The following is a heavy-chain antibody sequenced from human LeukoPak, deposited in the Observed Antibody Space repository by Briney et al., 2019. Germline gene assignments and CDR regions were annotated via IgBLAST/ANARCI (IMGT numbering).Heavy chain of an antibody. D-gene: IGHD6-13*01. CDR1: GGSISSDY. J-gene: IGHJ4*02. V-gene: IGHV4-59*01. Sequence: SETLSLSCTVSGGSISSDYWSWIRQPPGKGLEWIGYIYYRGSTNYNPSLKSRVTISADTSKNQFSLKLSSVTAADTAVYYCARIDSSNWYRIDYWGQGTLVTVSS. CDR3: ARIDSSNWYRIDY. CDR2: IYYRGST.